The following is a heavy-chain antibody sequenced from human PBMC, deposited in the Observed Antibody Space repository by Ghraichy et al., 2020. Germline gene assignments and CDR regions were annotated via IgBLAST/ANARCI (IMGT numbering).Heavy chain of an antibody. CDR1: GFIFSGSW. D-gene: IGHD6-19*01. V-gene: IGHV3-7*01. CDR3: ARDLGGGWYFDY. CDR2: IKKDGSEK. J-gene: IGHJ4*01. Sequence: GGSLRLSCAASGFIFSGSWMSWVRQAPGKGPEWVANIKKDGSEKYYVDSVKGRFTISRDNAKNSLYLQMNSLRAEDTAVYYCARDLGGGWYFDYWGHGALVTVSS.